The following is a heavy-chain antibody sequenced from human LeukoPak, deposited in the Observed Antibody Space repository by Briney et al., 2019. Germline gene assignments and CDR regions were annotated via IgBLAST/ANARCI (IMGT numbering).Heavy chain of an antibody. CDR1: GYTFTSYY. CDR2: INPCGGST. J-gene: IGHJ4*02. Sequence: GASVKVSCKASGYTFTSYYMHWVRQAPGQGLEWMGIINPCGGSTSYAQKFQGRVTMTRDMSTSTVYMELSRLRSDDTAVYYCARDHIPGEPYSSSWYSSLFFDYWGQGTLVTVSS. D-gene: IGHD6-13*01. CDR3: ARDHIPGEPYSSSWYSSLFFDY. V-gene: IGHV1-46*01.